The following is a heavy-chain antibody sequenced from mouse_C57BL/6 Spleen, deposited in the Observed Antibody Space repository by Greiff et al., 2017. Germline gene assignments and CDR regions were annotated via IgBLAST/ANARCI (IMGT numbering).Heavy chain of an antibody. Sequence: QVQLQQSGAELMKPGASVKLSCKATGYTFTRYWLEWVKQRPGRGLEWIGGIYPGSGCTNYNEKFKSKATFTEDKSSITAYMHLSSLTPEDSAFYYCARSRYSNYGGYWYFDVWGTGTTVTVSS. CDR1: GYTFTRYW. CDR3: ARSRYSNYGGYWYFDV. CDR2: IYPGSGCT. V-gene: IGHV1-9*01. J-gene: IGHJ1*03. D-gene: IGHD2-5*01.